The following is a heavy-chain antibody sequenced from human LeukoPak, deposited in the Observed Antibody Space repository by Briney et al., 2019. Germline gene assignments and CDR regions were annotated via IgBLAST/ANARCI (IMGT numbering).Heavy chain of an antibody. CDR3: ATSGYCSGGSCPELDP. J-gene: IGHJ5*02. V-gene: IGHV1-2*02. CDR1: GYTFTGCY. Sequence: ASVKVSCKASGYTFTGCYIHWVRQAPGQGLEWMGWINPNSGGTNYAQKFKGRVTMTRDTSISTAYMELSRLRSDDTAVYYCATSGYCSGGSCPELDPWGQGTLVTVSS. CDR2: INPNSGGT. D-gene: IGHD2-15*01.